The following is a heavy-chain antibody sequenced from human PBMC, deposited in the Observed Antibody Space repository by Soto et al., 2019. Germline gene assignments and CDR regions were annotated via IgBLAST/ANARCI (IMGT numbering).Heavy chain of an antibody. CDR3: AKPGMGISEFDY. J-gene: IGHJ4*02. CDR1: GFTFSSYA. V-gene: IGHV3-23*01. CDR2: ISGSGGST. Sequence: EVQLLESGGGLVQPGGSLRLSCAASGFTFSSYAMSWVRQAPGKGLAWVSAISGSGGSTYYADSVKGRFTISRDNSKNTLYLQMNSLRAEDTAVYYCAKPGMGISEFDYWGQGTLVTVSS. D-gene: IGHD7-27*01.